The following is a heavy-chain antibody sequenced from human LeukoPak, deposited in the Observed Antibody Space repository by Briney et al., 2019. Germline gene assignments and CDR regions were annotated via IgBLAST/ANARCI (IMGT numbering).Heavy chain of an antibody. J-gene: IGHJ4*02. Sequence: PSETLSLTCTVSGGSISSGGYYWSWIRQPPGKGLEWIGYIYHSGSTYYNPSLKSRVTISVDRSKNQFSLKLSSVTAADTAVYYCARDQGRWYSYGSGDIDWGQGTLVTVSS. CDR2: IYHSGST. V-gene: IGHV4-30-2*01. CDR1: GGSISSGGYY. D-gene: IGHD3-10*01. CDR3: ARDQGRWYSYGSGDID.